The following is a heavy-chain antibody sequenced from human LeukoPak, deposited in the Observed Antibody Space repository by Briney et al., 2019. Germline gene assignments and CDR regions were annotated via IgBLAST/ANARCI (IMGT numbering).Heavy chain of an antibody. V-gene: IGHV4-4*07. CDR3: ARDAITMVRGALYNWFDP. Sequence: KSSETLSLTCTVSGGSISSYYWNWIRQPAGKGLEWIGRIYSSGSTNYNPSLKSRVTVSVDTSENQFSLKLNSVTAADTAVYYCARDAITMVRGALYNWFDPWGQGTLVTVSS. CDR2: IYSSGST. J-gene: IGHJ5*02. CDR1: GGSISSYY. D-gene: IGHD3-10*01.